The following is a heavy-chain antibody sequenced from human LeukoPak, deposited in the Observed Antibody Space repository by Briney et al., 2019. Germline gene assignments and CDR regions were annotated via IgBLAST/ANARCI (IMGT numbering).Heavy chain of an antibody. CDR1: GGSISSYY. CDR3: ARGDFWSGYYTYGAFDI. CDR2: IYYSGST. V-gene: IGHV4-59*01. D-gene: IGHD3-3*01. J-gene: IGHJ3*02. Sequence: NSSETLSLTCTVSGGSISSYYWSWIRPPPGKGLEWIGYIYYSGSTNYNPSLKSRVTISVDTSKNQFSLKLSSVTAADTAVYYCARGDFWSGYYTYGAFDIWGQGTMVTVSS.